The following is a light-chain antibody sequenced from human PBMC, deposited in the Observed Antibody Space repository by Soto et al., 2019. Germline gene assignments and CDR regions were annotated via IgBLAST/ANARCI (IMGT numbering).Light chain of an antibody. CDR2: WAS. J-gene: IGKJ1*01. Sequence: DIVMTQSPDSLAVSLGERATINCKSSQSVLYSSNNKNYLAWYQQKPGQPPKLLIYWASTRESGVPDRFSGTGSGTDFTLTISSLQAEDGAVYCCQQDYSTPSTFGQGIKVEIK. CDR3: QQDYSTPST. CDR1: QSVLYSSNNKNY. V-gene: IGKV4-1*01.